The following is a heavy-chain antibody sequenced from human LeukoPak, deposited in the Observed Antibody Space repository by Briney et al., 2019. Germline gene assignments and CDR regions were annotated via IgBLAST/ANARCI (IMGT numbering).Heavy chain of an antibody. CDR2: IYYSGST. V-gene: IGHV4-59*01. D-gene: IGHD6-13*01. Sequence: PSETLSLTCTVSGGSISSYYWGWIRQPPGKGLEWIGYIYYSGSTNYNPSLKSRVTISVDTSKNQFSLKLSSVTAADTAVYYCARAGGKYSSSWYQFDYWGQGTLVTVSS. CDR1: GGSISSYY. CDR3: ARAGGKYSSSWYQFDY. J-gene: IGHJ4*02.